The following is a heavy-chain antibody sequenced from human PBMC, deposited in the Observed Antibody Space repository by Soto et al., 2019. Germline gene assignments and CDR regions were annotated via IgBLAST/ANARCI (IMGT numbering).Heavy chain of an antibody. J-gene: IGHJ4*02. CDR2: ISGSGGST. CDR3: ARRGSGSYYDY. Sequence: EVQLLESGGGLVQPGGSLRLSCAASGFTFSSYAMRWVRQAPGKGLEWVSAISGSGGSTYYADSVKGRFTVSRDTSKNTLYLQINSLRAEDTAVYYCARRGSGSYYDYWGQGTLVTVSS. CDR1: GFTFSSYA. D-gene: IGHD1-26*01. V-gene: IGHV3-23*01.